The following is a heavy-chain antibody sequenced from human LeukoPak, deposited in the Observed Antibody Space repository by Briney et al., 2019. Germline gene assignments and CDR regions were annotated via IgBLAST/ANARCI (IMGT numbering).Heavy chain of an antibody. V-gene: IGHV4-31*03. J-gene: IGHJ4*02. Sequence: SETLSLTCTVSGGSISSGGYYWSWIRQHPGKGLEWIGYIYYSGSTYYNPSLKGRFTISVDTSKNQFSLKLSSVTAADTAVYYCARGLGIAVAGAFDYWGQGTLVTVSS. CDR3: ARGLGIAVAGAFDY. CDR2: IYYSGST. D-gene: IGHD6-19*01. CDR1: GGSISSGGYY.